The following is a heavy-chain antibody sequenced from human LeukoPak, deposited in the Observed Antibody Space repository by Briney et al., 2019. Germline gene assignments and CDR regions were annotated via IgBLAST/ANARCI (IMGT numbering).Heavy chain of an antibody. Sequence: GGSLRLSCAASGFTFSDYYMSWIRQAPGKGLEWVSYISNSGSTIYYADSVKGRFTISGDNAKNSLYLQMNSLRAEDTAVYYCARDRAYYDSDYWGQGTLVTVSS. CDR2: ISNSGSTI. J-gene: IGHJ4*02. CDR3: ARDRAYYDSDY. D-gene: IGHD3-3*01. V-gene: IGHV3-11*01. CDR1: GFTFSDYY.